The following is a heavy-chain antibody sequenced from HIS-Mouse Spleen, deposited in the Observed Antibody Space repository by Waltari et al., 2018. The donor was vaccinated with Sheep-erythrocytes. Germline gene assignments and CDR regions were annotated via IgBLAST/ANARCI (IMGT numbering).Heavy chain of an antibody. CDR3: ARASKGVLYYFDY. D-gene: IGHD3-10*01. CDR1: GFTVSSNY. Sequence: EVQLVESGGGLVQPGGSLRLSCAASGFTVSSNYMSWVRQAPGKGLEWVSVIYSGGSTYYADSVKGRFTISRDNSKNTLYLQMNSLRAEDTAVYYCARASKGVLYYFDYWGQGTLVTVSS. J-gene: IGHJ4*02. CDR2: IYSGGST. V-gene: IGHV3-66*01.